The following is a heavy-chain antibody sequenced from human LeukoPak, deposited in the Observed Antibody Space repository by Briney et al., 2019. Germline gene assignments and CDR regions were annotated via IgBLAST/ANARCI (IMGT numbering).Heavy chain of an antibody. D-gene: IGHD6-25*01. J-gene: IGHJ4*02. Sequence: GGSLRLSCAASGFTFSTYEMNWVRQAPGKGLEWVSYISSSGGTIYYADSVKGRFSISRDNAKNSLYLQMNSLRAEDTAVYYCARDGDLTPAVPFDYWGQGTLVTVSS. CDR2: ISSSGGTI. CDR1: GFTFSTYE. V-gene: IGHV3-48*03. CDR3: ARDGDLTPAVPFDY.